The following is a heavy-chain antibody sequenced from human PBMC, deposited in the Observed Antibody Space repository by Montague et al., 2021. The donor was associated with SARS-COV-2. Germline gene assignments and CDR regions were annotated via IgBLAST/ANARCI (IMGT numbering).Heavy chain of an antibody. D-gene: IGHD3-22*01. J-gene: IGHJ5*02. V-gene: IGHV4-31*03. CDR3: ARATRSIVVVNWFDP. CDR2: IYYSGST. Sequence: SETLSLTCTVSGGSISSGGYYWSWIRQHPGKGLEWIGYIYYSGSTYYNPSLKCRVTISVDTSKNQFSLKLSSVTAADTAVYYCARATRSIVVVNWFDPWGQGTLVTVSS. CDR1: GGSISSGGYY.